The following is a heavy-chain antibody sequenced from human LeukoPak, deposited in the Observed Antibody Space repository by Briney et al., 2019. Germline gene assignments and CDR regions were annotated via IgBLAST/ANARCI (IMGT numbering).Heavy chain of an antibody. J-gene: IGHJ4*02. Sequence: GESLQISCKGSGYSFTTYWIGWVRQMPGKGLEWMGIIYPGDSDTRYSPSFQGQVTISADKSISTAYLQWSSLRASDTAVYYCARRDYDSSGSYFDYWGQGTLVTVSS. CDR2: IYPGDSDT. CDR3: ARRDYDSSGSYFDY. D-gene: IGHD3-22*01. CDR1: GYSFTTYW. V-gene: IGHV5-51*01.